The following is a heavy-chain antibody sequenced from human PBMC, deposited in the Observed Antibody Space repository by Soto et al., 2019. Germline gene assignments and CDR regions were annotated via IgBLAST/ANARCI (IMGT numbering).Heavy chain of an antibody. CDR2: IYYSGST. CDR3: ARVCGGDCHYGMDV. J-gene: IGHJ6*02. V-gene: IGHV4-31*03. D-gene: IGHD2-21*02. CDR1: GGSISSGGYY. Sequence: LSLTCTVSGGSISSGGYYWSWIRQHPGKGLEWIGYIYYSGSTHYNPSLKSRVTISVDTSKNQFSLKLSSVTAADTAVYYCARVCGGDCHYGMDVWGQGTTVTVSS.